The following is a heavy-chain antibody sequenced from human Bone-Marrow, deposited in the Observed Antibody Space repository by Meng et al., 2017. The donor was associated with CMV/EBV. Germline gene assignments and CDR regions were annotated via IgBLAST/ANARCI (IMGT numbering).Heavy chain of an antibody. J-gene: IGHJ6*02. CDR3: ARDNNYDFWSAWDYYGMDV. CDR2: ISSSGSTI. D-gene: IGHD3-3*01. Sequence: LSLTCAASGFTFSSYEMNWVRQAPGKGLEWVSYISSSGSTIYYADSVKGRFTISRDNAKNSLYLQMNSLRAEDTAVYYCARDNNYDFWSAWDYYGMDVWGQGTTVTVSS. V-gene: IGHV3-48*03. CDR1: GFTFSSYE.